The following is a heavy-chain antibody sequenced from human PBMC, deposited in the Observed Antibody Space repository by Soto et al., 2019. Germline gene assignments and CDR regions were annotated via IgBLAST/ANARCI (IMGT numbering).Heavy chain of an antibody. V-gene: IGHV4-4*02. D-gene: IGHD3-9*01. CDR2: IHHSGST. J-gene: IGHJ6*02. CDR3: ARTSYYHPTGYYNMDV. Sequence: PSETLSLACDVSAGSISSTNWWTWVRQSPGNGLEWIGEIHHSGSTNYNLSLRGRVSMSMDKSKNQFSLKLTSVTAADTADYYCARTSYYHPTGYYNMDVWGQGTTVS. CDR1: AGSISSTNW.